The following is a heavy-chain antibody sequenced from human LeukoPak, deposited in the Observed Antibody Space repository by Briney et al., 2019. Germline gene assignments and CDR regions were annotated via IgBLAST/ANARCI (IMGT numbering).Heavy chain of an antibody. J-gene: IGHJ4*02. V-gene: IGHV3-15*01. CDR3: TTADGYSYGYGIDY. Sequence: GGSLRLSCAASGFTFSNAWMSWVRQAPGKGLEWVGRIKSKTDGGTTDYAAPVKGRFTISRDDPKNTLYLQMNSLKTEDTAVYYCTTADGYSYGYGIDYWGQGTLVTVSS. D-gene: IGHD5-18*01. CDR1: GFTFSNAW. CDR2: IKSKTDGGTT.